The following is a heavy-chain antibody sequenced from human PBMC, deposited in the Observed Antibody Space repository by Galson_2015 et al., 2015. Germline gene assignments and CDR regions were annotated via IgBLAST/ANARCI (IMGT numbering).Heavy chain of an antibody. CDR2: IDPSDSYT. CDR1: GYSFTSYW. V-gene: IGHV5-10-1*01. J-gene: IGHJ4*02. Sequence: QSGAEVKKPGQSLRISCKGYGYSFTSYWITWVRQMPGKGLDWIGRIDPSDSYTNYSPSFQGHVTIPTDKSIRTAYLQWSSLKASDTAMYYCASRHYDTTGWHLDYWGQGTLVTVSS. CDR3: ASRHYDTTGWHLDY. D-gene: IGHD3-9*01.